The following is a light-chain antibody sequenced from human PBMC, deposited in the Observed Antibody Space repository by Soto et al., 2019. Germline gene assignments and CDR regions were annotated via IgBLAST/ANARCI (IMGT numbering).Light chain of an antibody. V-gene: IGKV3D-20*01. Sequence: EIALTQSPATLCLSPGAIATLSCGASQIVTNRYVAWYQQKPGLAPRLLISDASTRATGIPDRFSGSGSGTDFTLTINRLEPEDFAVYYCLQYDDTPGTFGQGTQLEIK. CDR3: LQYDDTPGT. CDR2: DAS. J-gene: IGKJ5*01. CDR1: QIVTNRY.